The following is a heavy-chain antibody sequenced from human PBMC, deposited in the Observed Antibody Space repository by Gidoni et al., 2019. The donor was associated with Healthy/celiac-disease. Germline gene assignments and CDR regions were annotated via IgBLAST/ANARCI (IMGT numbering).Heavy chain of an antibody. CDR3: ARGKGYCSGGSCYHDFDY. J-gene: IGHJ4*02. V-gene: IGHV1-2*02. D-gene: IGHD2-15*01. CDR1: GYTFTGYY. CDR2: INPNSGGT. Sequence: QVQLVQSGAEVKKPGASVKVSCKASGYTFTGYYMHWVRQAPGQGLEWMGWINPNSGGTNYAQKCQGRVTMTRDTSISTAYMELSRLRSDDTAVYYCARGKGYCSGGSCYHDFDYWGQGTLVTVSS.